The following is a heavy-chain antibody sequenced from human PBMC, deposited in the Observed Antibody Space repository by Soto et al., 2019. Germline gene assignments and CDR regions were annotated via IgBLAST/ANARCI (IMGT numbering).Heavy chain of an antibody. CDR2: IAYDGSNK. CDR3: AKDSSYYDSSGRTPDY. V-gene: IGHV3-30*18. D-gene: IGHD3-22*01. CDR1: GFSFSSYG. Sequence: GGSLRLSCAASGFSFSSYGMHWVRQAPGKGLEWVAVIAYDGSNKYHADSVKGRFTISRDNSKNTLYLQMNSLRAEDTAVYYCAKDSSYYDSSGRTPDYWGQGT. J-gene: IGHJ4*02.